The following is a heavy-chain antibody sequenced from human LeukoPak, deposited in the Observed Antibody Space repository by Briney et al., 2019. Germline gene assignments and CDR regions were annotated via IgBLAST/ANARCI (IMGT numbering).Heavy chain of an antibody. CDR2: MRYDGSNK. CDR1: GFTFSSYA. D-gene: IGHD3-3*01. J-gene: IGHJ4*02. CDR3: AKGGSGYSLLDY. V-gene: IGHV3-30*02. Sequence: SGGSLRLSCAASGFTFSSYAMSWVRQAPGKGLEWVAFMRYDGSNKYYADSVKGRFTISRDISKNTLYLQMNSLGAEDTAVYYCAKGGSGYSLLDYWGQGTLVTVSS.